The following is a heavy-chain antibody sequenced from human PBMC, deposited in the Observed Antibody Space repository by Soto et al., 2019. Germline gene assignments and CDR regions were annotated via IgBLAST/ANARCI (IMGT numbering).Heavy chain of an antibody. CDR2: INHSGST. D-gene: IGHD6-19*01. Sequence: SETLSLTCAVYGGSFSGYYWSWIRQPPGKGLEWIGEINHSGSTNYNPSLKSRVTISVDTSKNQFSLKLSSVTAADTAVYYCARGGCGWYPKRGAFDTWGQGTMVTVSS. CDR1: GGSFSGYY. J-gene: IGHJ3*02. V-gene: IGHV4-34*01. CDR3: ARGGCGWYPKRGAFDT.